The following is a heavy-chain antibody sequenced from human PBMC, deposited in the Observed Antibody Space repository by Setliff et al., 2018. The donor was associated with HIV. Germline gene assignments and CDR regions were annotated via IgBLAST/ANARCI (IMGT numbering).Heavy chain of an antibody. J-gene: IGHJ1*01. CDR2: ISSDSRTT. D-gene: IGHD3-22*01. Sequence: GGSLRLSCIASGFSLSTYSMNWVRQAPGKGLEWISYISSDSRTTYYADSVKGRFTISRDDAKTPLYLQMNSLRAEDTAVYYCVRDLVYYYDNSGSFYVAEYFQHWGQGTLVTVSS. CDR3: VRDLVYYYDNSGSFYVAEYFQH. V-gene: IGHV3-48*01. CDR1: GFSLSTYS.